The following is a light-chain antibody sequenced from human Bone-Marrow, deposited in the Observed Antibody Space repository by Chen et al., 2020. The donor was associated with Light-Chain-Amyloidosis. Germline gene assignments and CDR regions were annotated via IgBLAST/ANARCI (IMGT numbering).Light chain of an antibody. CDR3: QVWDRSSDRPV. V-gene: IGLV3-21*02. CDR2: DDS. CDR1: NIESTS. J-gene: IGLJ3*02. Sequence: SYVLTQPSSVSVAPGQTPTLACGGNNIESTSVHWYQQTPGQAPLLVVYDDSDRPSGIPERWSGSNSGNTATLTISRVEAGDEADYYCQVWDRSSDRPVFGGGTKLTVL.